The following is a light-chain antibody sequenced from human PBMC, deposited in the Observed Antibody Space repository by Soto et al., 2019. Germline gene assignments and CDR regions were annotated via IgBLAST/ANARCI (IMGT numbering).Light chain of an antibody. CDR3: SSYAGTKGGL. V-gene: IGLV2-8*01. J-gene: IGLJ2*01. CDR2: EVS. Sequence: QSVLTQPPSASGSPGQSVTISCTGTSSDIGRYNYVSWYQQHPGKAPKLMIYEVSKRPSGVPDRFSGSKSGNMASLTVSGLQAEDEADYYCSSYAGTKGGLFGGGTKLTVL. CDR1: SSDIGRYNY.